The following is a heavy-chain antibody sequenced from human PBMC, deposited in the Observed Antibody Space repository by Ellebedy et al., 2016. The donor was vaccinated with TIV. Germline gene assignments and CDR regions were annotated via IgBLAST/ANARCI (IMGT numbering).Heavy chain of an antibody. V-gene: IGHV5-51*01. Sequence: GESLKISCKGSGYRFTGYWIAWVRQMPGKGLEWMGIIYPGDSDTRYSPSFQGQVTISADKAHSTAYLQWSSLKASDTAMYYCARHLGFGSWFDPWGQGTLVTVSS. CDR2: IYPGDSDT. CDR1: GYRFTGYW. J-gene: IGHJ5*02. CDR3: ARHLGFGSWFDP. D-gene: IGHD3-10*01.